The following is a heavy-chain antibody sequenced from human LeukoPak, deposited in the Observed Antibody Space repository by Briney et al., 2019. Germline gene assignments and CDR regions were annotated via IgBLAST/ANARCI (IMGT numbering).Heavy chain of an antibody. CDR1: GYTFTSYD. J-gene: IGHJ4*02. Sequence: ASVKVSCKASGYTFTSYDINWVRQATGQGLEWMGWMNPNSGNTGYAQKFQGRVTMTRNTSISTAYMELSSLTSDDTAVYYCARDDSFQLDSWGQGTLVTVFS. D-gene: IGHD5-18*01. CDR2: MNPNSGNT. CDR3: ARDDSFQLDS. V-gene: IGHV1-8*01.